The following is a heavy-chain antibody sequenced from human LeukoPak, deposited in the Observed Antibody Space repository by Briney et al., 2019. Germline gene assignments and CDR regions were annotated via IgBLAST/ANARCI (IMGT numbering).Heavy chain of an antibody. V-gene: IGHV3-49*04. Sequence: GGSLRLSCTAPGFTFGDYAMSWVRQAPGKGLEWVGFIRSKAYGGTTEYAAYVKGRFTISRDDSKSNAYLQMNSLKTEDTAVYYCTRVPLWIGEISFDYWGQGTLVTVSS. D-gene: IGHD3-10*01. CDR3: TRVPLWIGEISFDY. J-gene: IGHJ4*02. CDR1: GFTFGDYA. CDR2: IRSKAYGGTT.